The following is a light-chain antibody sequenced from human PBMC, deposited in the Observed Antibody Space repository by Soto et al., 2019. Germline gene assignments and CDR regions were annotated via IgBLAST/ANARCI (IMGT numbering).Light chain of an antibody. CDR1: QGIRRA. V-gene: IGKV1-6*01. CDR3: LQDYNYRRT. CDR2: TAS. Sequence: AIQMTQSPSSLSASVGDRVTITCRASQGIRRALGWYQLKPGKAPKLLIYTASTLQSGVPSRFSGSASGTVFTCTNGRLQPDDFATDYCLQDYNYRRTFGQGTHVDIK. J-gene: IGKJ1*01.